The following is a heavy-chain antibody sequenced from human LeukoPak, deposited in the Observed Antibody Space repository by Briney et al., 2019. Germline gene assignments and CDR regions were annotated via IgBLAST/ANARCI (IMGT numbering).Heavy chain of an antibody. CDR1: GFTFDDYA. Sequence: GGSLRLSCAASGFTFDDYAMHWVRQAPGKGLEWVSGISWNSGSIGYADSVKGRFTISRDNAKNSLYLQMNSLRSEDTAVYYCARGVRQYQLLYYFDYWGQGTLVTVSS. D-gene: IGHD2-2*01. CDR2: ISWNSGSI. J-gene: IGHJ4*02. CDR3: ARGVRQYQLLYYFDY. V-gene: IGHV3-9*01.